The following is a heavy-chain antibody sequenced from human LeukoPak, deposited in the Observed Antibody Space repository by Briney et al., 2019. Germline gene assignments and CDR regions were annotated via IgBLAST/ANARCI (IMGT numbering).Heavy chain of an antibody. CDR2: INPNSGGT. V-gene: IGHV1-2*02. CDR1: GYTFTGYY. CDR3: ARQIAAAGRWFDY. J-gene: IGHJ4*02. Sequence: ASVKVSCKASGYTFTGYYMHWVRQAPGQGLEWMGWINPNSGGTNYAQKFQGRVTMTRDTSISTAYMELSRLRSDDTAVYYCARQIAAAGRWFDYWGQGTLVTVSS. D-gene: IGHD6-13*01.